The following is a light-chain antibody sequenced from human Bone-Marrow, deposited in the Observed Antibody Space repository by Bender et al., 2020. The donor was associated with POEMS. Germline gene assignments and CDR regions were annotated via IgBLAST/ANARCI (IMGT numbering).Light chain of an antibody. CDR1: SSDVGSYNL. CDR3: QSYDNNLSASV. CDR2: EVS. J-gene: IGLJ3*02. Sequence: QSALTQPASVSGSPGQSITISCTGTSSDVGSYNLVSWYQQHPGKAPKLMIYEVSKRPSGVPDRFSGSRSGTSASLAITGLQAEDEAHYYCQSYDNNLSASVFGGGTKLTVL. V-gene: IGLV2-23*02.